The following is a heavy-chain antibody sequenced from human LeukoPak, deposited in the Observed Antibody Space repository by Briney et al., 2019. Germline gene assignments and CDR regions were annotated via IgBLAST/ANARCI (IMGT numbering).Heavy chain of an antibody. V-gene: IGHV1-18*01. J-gene: IGHJ4*02. CDR1: GYTFTIYG. D-gene: IGHD3/OR15-3a*01. CDR2: ISAYNGNT. CDR3: ATYVFGGPDY. Sequence: GASVKVSFTASGYTFTIYGISWVRQAPGQGLEWMGWISAYNGNTNYAQKLQGRVTMTTDTSTSTAYMELRSLRSDDTAVYYCATYVFGGPDYWGQGTLVTVSS.